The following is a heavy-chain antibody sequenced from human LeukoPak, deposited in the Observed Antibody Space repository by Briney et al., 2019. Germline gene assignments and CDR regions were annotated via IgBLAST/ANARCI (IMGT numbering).Heavy chain of an antibody. J-gene: IGHJ3*02. CDR3: ARDGPPLYCSGGSCYSRRAFDI. V-gene: IGHV1-2*02. D-gene: IGHD2-15*01. CDR1: GYTFTGYY. CDR2: INPNSGGT. Sequence: ASVKVSCKASGYTFTGYYMHWVRQAPGQGLEWMGWINPNSGGTNYAQKFQGRVTMTRDMSTSTVYMELSSLRSEDTAVYYCARDGPPLYCSGGSCYSRRAFDIWGQGTMVTVSS.